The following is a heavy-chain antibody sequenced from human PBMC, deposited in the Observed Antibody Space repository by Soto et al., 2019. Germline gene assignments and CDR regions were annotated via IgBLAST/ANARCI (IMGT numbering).Heavy chain of an antibody. CDR3: ARDFGSGSYYNGYYYYGMDV. CDR2: IIPIFGTA. D-gene: IGHD3-10*01. Sequence: QVQLVQSGAEVKKPGSSVKVSCKASGGTFSSYAISWVRQAPGQGLEWMGGIIPIFGTANYAQKFQGRVMITADKYTSTAYMELSSLRSEDTAVYYCARDFGSGSYYNGYYYYGMDVWGQGTTVTVSS. V-gene: IGHV1-69*06. CDR1: GGTFSSYA. J-gene: IGHJ6*02.